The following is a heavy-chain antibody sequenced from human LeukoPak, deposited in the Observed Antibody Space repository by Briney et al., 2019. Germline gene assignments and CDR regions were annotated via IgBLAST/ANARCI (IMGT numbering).Heavy chain of an antibody. V-gene: IGHV3-7*01. D-gene: IGHD1-26*01. CDR2: IKEDGSEK. J-gene: IGHJ3*02. Sequence: GGSLRLSCAASGFSFSTYWMSWVRQAPGKGLEWVANIKEDGSEKYYVDSVKGRFTISRDNAKNSLYLQMNSLRAEDTALYYCARVSYYPHDAFDIWGQGTMVTVSS. CDR3: ARVSYYPHDAFDI. CDR1: GFSFSTYW.